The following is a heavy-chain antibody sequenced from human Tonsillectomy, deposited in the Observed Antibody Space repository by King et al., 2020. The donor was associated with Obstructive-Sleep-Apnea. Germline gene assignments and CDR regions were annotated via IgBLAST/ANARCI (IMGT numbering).Heavy chain of an antibody. CDR3: ARESRSSGWYVY. CDR1: GYTFTSYD. V-gene: IGHV1-8*01. CDR2: MNPNSDNT. Sequence: VQLVESGADVKKPGASVKVSCKASGYTFTSYDINWVRQATGQGLEWMGWMNPNSDNTGYAQKFQGRVTMTRNTSISTAYMELSSLRSEDTAVYYCARESRSSGWYVYWGQGTLVTVSS. J-gene: IGHJ4*02. D-gene: IGHD6-19*01.